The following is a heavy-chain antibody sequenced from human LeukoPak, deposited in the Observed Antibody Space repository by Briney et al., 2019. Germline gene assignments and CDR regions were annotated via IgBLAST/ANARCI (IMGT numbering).Heavy chain of an antibody. J-gene: IGHJ4*02. CDR1: GGSFSGYY. V-gene: IGHV4-34*01. CDR2: INHSGST. D-gene: IGHD5-18*01. CDR3: ARALIKKRGYSYGLYFDY. Sequence: SETLFLTCAVYGGSFSGYYWSWIRQPPGKGLEWIGEINHSGSTNYNPSLKSRVTISVDTSKNQFSLKLSSVTAADTAVYYCARALIKKRGYSYGLYFDYWGQGTLVTVSS.